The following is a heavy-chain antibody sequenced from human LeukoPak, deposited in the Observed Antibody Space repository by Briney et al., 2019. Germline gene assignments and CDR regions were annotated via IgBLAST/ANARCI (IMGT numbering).Heavy chain of an antibody. D-gene: IGHD3-10*01. Sequence: ASVKVSCKASGYTFTGYYMHWVRPAPGQGLEWMGWINPNSGGTNYAQKFQGRVTMTRDTSISTAYMELSRLRSDDTAVYYCARVVDTYYYGSGTTTFDYWGQGTLVTVSS. CDR1: GYTFTGYY. CDR2: INPNSGGT. V-gene: IGHV1-2*02. CDR3: ARVVDTYYYGSGTTTFDY. J-gene: IGHJ4*02.